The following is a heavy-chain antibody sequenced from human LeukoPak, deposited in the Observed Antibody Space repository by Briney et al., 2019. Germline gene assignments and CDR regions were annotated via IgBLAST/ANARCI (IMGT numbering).Heavy chain of an antibody. V-gene: IGHV3-11*04. CDR2: ISSSGSTI. CDR3: ARDGSRFLEWPRL. CDR1: GFTFSDYY. Sequence: GGSLRLSCAASGFTFSDYYMSWIRQAPGKRLEWVSYISSSGSTIYYADSVKGRFTISRDNAKNSLYLQMNSLRAEDTAVYYCARDGSRFLEWPRLWGQGTLVTVSS. D-gene: IGHD3-3*01. J-gene: IGHJ4*02.